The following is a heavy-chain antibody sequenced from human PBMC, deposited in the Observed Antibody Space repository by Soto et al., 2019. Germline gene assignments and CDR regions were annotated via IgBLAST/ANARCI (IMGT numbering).Heavy chain of an antibody. D-gene: IGHD6-13*01. V-gene: IGHV3-7*01. CDR3: ASKGIAAAGKFYYYYYYMDV. CDR2: IKQDGSEK. Sequence: EVQLVESGGGLVQPGGSLRLSCAASGFTFSSYWMSWVRQAPGKGLEWVANIKQDGSEKYYVDSVKGRFTISRDNAKNSLYLQMNSLRAEDTAVYYCASKGIAAAGKFYYYYYYMDVWGKGTTVTASS. CDR1: GFTFSSYW. J-gene: IGHJ6*03.